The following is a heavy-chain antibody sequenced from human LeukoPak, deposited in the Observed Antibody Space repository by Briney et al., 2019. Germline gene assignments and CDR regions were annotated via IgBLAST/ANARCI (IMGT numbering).Heavy chain of an antibody. V-gene: IGHV3-30*04. CDR3: ARAAGLVRGAIVY. CDR2: ISYDGSNK. Sequence: GGSLRLACAASGFTFSSYAMHWVRQAPGKGLEWVAVISYDGSNKYYADSVKGRFTISRDNSKNTLYLQMNSLRAEDTAVYYCARAAGLVRGAIVYWGQGTLVTVSS. D-gene: IGHD3-10*01. J-gene: IGHJ4*02. CDR1: GFTFSSYA.